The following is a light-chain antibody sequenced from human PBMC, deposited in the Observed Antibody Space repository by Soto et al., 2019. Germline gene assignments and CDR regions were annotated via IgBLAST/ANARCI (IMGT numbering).Light chain of an antibody. V-gene: IGLV6-57*04. CDR2: EDN. CDR3: QSFDSIFQVV. Sequence: NFMLTQPHSVSESPGKTVTISGTRSSDSIASNYVQWYQQRPGSAPTTVIYEDNQRPSGVPDRFSGSIGSSSNSASLTISGLKTEDEADYYWQSFDSIFQVVFGGGTKLTAL. CDR1: SDSIASNY. J-gene: IGLJ2*01.